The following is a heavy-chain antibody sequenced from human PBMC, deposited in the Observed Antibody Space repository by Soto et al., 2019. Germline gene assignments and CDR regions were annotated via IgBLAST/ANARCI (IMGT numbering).Heavy chain of an antibody. Sequence: QVQLVESGGGVVQPGRSLRLSCAASGFTFSSYGMHWVRQAPGKGLEWVAVISYDGSNKYYADSVKGRFTISRDNSKNTLYLQMNSLRAEDMAVYYCAKEGGYCSGGSCYVYFDYWGQGTLVTVSS. V-gene: IGHV3-30*18. CDR2: ISYDGSNK. CDR1: GFTFSSYG. D-gene: IGHD2-15*01. CDR3: AKEGGYCSGGSCYVYFDY. J-gene: IGHJ4*02.